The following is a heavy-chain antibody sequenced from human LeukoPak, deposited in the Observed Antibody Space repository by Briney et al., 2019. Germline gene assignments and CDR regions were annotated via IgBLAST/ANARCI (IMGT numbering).Heavy chain of an antibody. CDR3: ARDESYVSFDY. CDR1: GFTVSSNY. CDR2: IYSGGST. Sequence: GGSLRLSCAASGFTVSSNYMSWVRQAPGKGLEWVSVIYSGGSTYYADCVKGRFTISRDNSKNTLYLQMNSLRAEDTAVYYCARDESYVSFDYWGQGTLVTVSS. V-gene: IGHV3-66*01. D-gene: IGHD1-26*01. J-gene: IGHJ4*02.